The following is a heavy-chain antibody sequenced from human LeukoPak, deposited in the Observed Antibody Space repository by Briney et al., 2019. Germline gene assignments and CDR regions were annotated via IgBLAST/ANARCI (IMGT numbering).Heavy chain of an antibody. CDR3: ARAFPSKYYYDSSGYYYQY. V-gene: IGHV4-30-2*01. CDR2: IYHSGST. D-gene: IGHD3-22*01. CDR1: GGSISSGGYS. J-gene: IGHJ4*02. Sequence: PSQTLSLTCAVSGGSISSGGYSWSWIRQPPGKGLEWIGYIYHSGSTYYNPSLKSRVTISVDTSKNQSSLKLSSVTAADTAVYYCARAFPSKYYYDSSGYYYQYWGQGTLVTVSS.